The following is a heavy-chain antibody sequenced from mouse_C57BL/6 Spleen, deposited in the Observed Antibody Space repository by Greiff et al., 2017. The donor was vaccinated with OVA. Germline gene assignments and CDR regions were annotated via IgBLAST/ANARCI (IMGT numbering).Heavy chain of an antibody. Sequence: VQLKESGGGLVKPGGSLKLSCAASGFTFSDYGMHWVRQAPEKGLEWVAYISSGSSTIYYADTVKGRFTISRDNAKNTLFLQMTSLRSEDTAMYYCARPGDYFFAYWGQGTLVTVSA. J-gene: IGHJ3*01. CDR1: GFTFSDYG. CDR3: ARPGDYFFAY. CDR2: ISSGSSTI. D-gene: IGHD2-4*01. V-gene: IGHV5-17*01.